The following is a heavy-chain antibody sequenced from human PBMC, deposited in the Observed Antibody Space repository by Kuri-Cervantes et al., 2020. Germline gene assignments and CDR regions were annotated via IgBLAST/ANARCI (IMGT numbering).Heavy chain of an antibody. D-gene: IGHD3-22*01. CDR3: ARDFDSSGYYANSGY. CDR2: ICSGGDT. J-gene: IGHJ4*02. Sequence: LSLTCAASGFTFSSYSMNWVRQAPGKGLEWVSVICSGGDTYYADSVKGRFTISRDTSKNTLYLQMESLRAEDSAVYYCARDFDSSGYYANSGYWGQGILVTVSS. V-gene: IGHV3-66*01. CDR1: GFTFSSYS.